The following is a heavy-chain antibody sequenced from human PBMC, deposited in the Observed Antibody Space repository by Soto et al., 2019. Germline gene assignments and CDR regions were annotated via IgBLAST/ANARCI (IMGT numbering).Heavy chain of an antibody. D-gene: IGHD6-13*01. CDR3: ARDSHQYGEQQLVRY. CDR1: GFTFSSYG. CDR2: ISSSSSTI. V-gene: IGHV3-48*02. Sequence: GGSLRLSCAASGFTFSSYGMNWVRQAPGKGLEWVSYISSSSSTIYYADSVKGRFTISRDNAKNSLYLQMNSLRDEDTAVYYCARDSHQYGEQQLVRYWGQGTLVTVSS. J-gene: IGHJ4*02.